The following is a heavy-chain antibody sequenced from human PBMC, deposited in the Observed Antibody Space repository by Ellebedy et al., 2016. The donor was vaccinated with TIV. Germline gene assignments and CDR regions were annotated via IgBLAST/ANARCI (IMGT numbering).Heavy chain of an antibody. CDR2: MNGDGSVS. Sequence: GGSLRLXXVGSGFSFSNSWIHWVRQAPGRGLVWVSRMNGDGSVSNYADSVKGRFTISRDNAQNTLYLQINSLRVEDTALYYCATAGQYRFDNWGLGTLVTVSS. V-gene: IGHV3-74*01. CDR3: ATAGQYRFDN. D-gene: IGHD6-19*01. CDR1: GFSFSNSW. J-gene: IGHJ4*02.